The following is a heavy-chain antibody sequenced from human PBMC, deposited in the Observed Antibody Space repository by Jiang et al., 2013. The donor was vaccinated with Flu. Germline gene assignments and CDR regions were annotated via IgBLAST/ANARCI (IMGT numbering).Heavy chain of an antibody. J-gene: IGHJ4*02. CDR1: SSGGYY. V-gene: IGHV4-31*02. CDR3: ARSTVRGYSYGDLDY. Sequence: SSGGYYWTWIRQPPGKGLEWIGYIYYSGSTTYNPSLKSRVTISVDSSKNQFSLKLTSVTAADTAVYYCARSTVRGYSYGDLDYWGQGTLVTVSS. CDR2: IYYSGST. D-gene: IGHD5-18*01.